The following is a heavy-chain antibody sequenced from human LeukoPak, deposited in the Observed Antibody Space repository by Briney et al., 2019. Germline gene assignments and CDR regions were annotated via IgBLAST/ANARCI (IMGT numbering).Heavy chain of an antibody. CDR2: INPNSGGT. CDR1: GYTFTGYY. D-gene: IGHD4-17*01. CDR3: AATLTVTEAFDI. Sequence: ASVKVSCKASGYTFTGYYMHWVRQAPGQGLAWMGWINPNSGGTNYAQKFQGRVTMTRDTSISTAYMELSRLRSDDTAVYYCAATLTVTEAFDIWGQGTMVTVSS. V-gene: IGHV1-2*02. J-gene: IGHJ3*02.